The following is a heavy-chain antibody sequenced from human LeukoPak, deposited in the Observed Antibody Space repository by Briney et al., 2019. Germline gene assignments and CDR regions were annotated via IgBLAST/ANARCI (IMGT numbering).Heavy chain of an antibody. CDR2: ISSRSSYI. J-gene: IGHJ6*02. Sequence: GGSLRLSCAASGFTFNDYWMHWVRQAPGKGLEWVSSISSRSSYIYYADSMKGRFTISRDNAKNSLHLQMNSLRAEDTAVYYCAREVRIAAAGTLGEYYYYYGMDVWGQGTTVTVSS. V-gene: IGHV3-21*01. CDR1: GFTFNDYW. CDR3: AREVRIAAAGTLGEYYYYYGMDV. D-gene: IGHD6-13*01.